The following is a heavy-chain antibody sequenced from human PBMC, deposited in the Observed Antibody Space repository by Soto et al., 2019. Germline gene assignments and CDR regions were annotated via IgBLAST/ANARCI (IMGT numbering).Heavy chain of an antibody. J-gene: IGHJ6*03. V-gene: IGHV3-30*18. D-gene: IGHD6-13*01. CDR1: GFTFSSYG. CDR3: AKESLQQQLVSYYYYYMDV. Sequence: QVQLVESGGGVVQPGRSLRLSCAASGFTFSSYGMHWVRQAPGKGLEWVAVISYDGSNKYYADSVKGRFTISRDNSKNTLYLQMNSLRAEDTAVYYCAKESLQQQLVSYYYYYMDVWDKGTTVTVSS. CDR2: ISYDGSNK.